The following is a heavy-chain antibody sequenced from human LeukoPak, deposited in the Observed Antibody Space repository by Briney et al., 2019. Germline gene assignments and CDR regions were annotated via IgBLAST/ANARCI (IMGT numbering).Heavy chain of an antibody. CDR3: ARDRTYMITFGGVIVLSH. V-gene: IGHV1-18*01. Sequence: ASVTVSFKASGYTFTSYGISWVRQAPGQGLEWMGWVSAHNGNTDYAKKFQGRVTMTTDRSTSTVYMEMRSLRSDDSAVYYCARDRTYMITFGGVIVLSHWGQGALVTVSS. J-gene: IGHJ4*02. CDR2: VSAHNGNT. CDR1: GYTFTSYG. D-gene: IGHD3-16*02.